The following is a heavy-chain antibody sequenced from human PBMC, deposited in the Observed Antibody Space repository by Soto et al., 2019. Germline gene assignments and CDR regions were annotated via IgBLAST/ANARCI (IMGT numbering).Heavy chain of an antibody. CDR1: GGTFSSYA. J-gene: IGHJ6*02. CDR3: ARCAAGIAAPWLASEAVGYYYGMDV. CDR2: IIPIFGTA. V-gene: IGHV1-69*13. Sequence: GASVKVSCKASGGTFSSYAISWVRQAPGQGLEWMGGIIPIFGTANYAQKFQGRVTITADESTSTAYMELSSLRSEDTAVYYCARCAAGIAAPWLASEAVGYYYGMDVWGQGTTVTVSS. D-gene: IGHD6-13*01.